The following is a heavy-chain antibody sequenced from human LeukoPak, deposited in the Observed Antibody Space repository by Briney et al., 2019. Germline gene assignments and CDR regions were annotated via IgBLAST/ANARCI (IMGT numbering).Heavy chain of an antibody. V-gene: IGHV3-7*03. CDR3: ARDDLWLVDY. Sequence: GGSLRLSCAASGFTFSSYWISWVRQAPGQGLEWMANIKQDGSEKNYVDSVKGRFTISRDNAKNSLYLQMNSLRAEDTAVYYCARDDLWLVDYWGQGTLVTVSS. D-gene: IGHD6-19*01. CDR2: IKQDGSEK. CDR1: GFTFSSYW. J-gene: IGHJ4*02.